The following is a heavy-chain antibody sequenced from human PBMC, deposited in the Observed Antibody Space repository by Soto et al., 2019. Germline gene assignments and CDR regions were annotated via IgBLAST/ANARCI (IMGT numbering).Heavy chain of an antibody. V-gene: IGHV3-23*01. Sequence: GGSLRLSCAASAFTFSNYAMTWVRQSPGKGLEWVSTTSNSGASTYYADSVKGRFTISRDNSKNTLYLQMNSLRAEDTAVYYCAKTSNGYPYYFDYWGQGALVTVSS. CDR1: AFTFSNYA. J-gene: IGHJ4*02. CDR2: TSNSGAST. D-gene: IGHD3-22*01. CDR3: AKTSNGYPYYFDY.